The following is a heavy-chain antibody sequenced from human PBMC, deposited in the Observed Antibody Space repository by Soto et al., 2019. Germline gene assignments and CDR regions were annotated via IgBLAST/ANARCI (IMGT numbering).Heavy chain of an antibody. J-gene: IGHJ5*02. CDR3: AKSGSSGWYGWFDP. D-gene: IGHD6-19*01. CDR1: GFSLRTSGVG. CDR2: IYWNDDK. V-gene: IGHV2-5*01. Sequence: SGPTLVNPTQTLTLTCIFSGFSLRTSGVGVGWIRQPPGKALEWLGFIYWNDDKRYSPSLKSRLTIAKDTSKNQVVLTMTNMDPVDTATYYCAKSGSSGWYGWFDPWGQGTLVTVSS.